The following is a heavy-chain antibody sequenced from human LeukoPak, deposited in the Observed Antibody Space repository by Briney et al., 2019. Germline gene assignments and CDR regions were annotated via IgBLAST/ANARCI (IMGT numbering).Heavy chain of an antibody. V-gene: IGHV4-34*01. CDR2: INHSGST. CDR3: AREKAWQDAFDI. J-gene: IGHJ3*02. CDR1: GGSISTYY. Sequence: NSSETLSLTCSVSGGSISTYYWSWIRQPPGKGLEWIGEINHSGSTNYNPSLKSRVTISVDTSKNQFSLKLSSVTAADTAVYYCAREKAWQDAFDIWGQGTMVTVSS.